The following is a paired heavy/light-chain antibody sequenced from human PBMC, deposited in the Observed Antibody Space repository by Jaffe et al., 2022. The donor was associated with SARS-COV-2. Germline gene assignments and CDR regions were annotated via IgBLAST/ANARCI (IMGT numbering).Heavy chain of an antibody. V-gene: IGHV4-39*01. CDR2: MFYSGST. D-gene: IGHD2-15*01. CDR1: GGSVSSSGSY. Sequence: QLQLQESGPGLVKPSETLSLTCTVSGGSVSSSGSYWGWIRQPPGKGLEWIGSMFYSGSTFYNPSLKSRVTISVDTSKNQFSLKLRSVTAADTAVYYCVGNCTGGNCSLLPFHYWGQGTLVTVSS. J-gene: IGHJ4*02. CDR3: VGNCTGGNCSLLPFHY.
Light chain of an antibody. J-gene: IGKJ4*01. Sequence: DIQMTQSPSSLSASVGDRVTITCRASQGIRNDLGWYQQKPGKAPKRLIYAAFSLQSGVPSRFSGSGSGTEFTLTISSLQPEDFATYYCLQHNSYPLTFGGGTKVEIK. CDR3: LQHNSYPLT. CDR2: AAF. V-gene: IGKV1-17*01. CDR1: QGIRND.